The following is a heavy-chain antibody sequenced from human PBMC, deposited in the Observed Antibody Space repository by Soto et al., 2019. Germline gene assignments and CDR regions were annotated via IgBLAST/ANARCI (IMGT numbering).Heavy chain of an antibody. Sequence: GGSLRLSCAASGFIINNYAMNWVRQAPGEGLEWVSGIKSDGTTYYADSVKGRCTISRDDSKNTLFLQMNSLRAEDTALYYCKLYDYIWASYTSLDYWGQGTLVTVSS. CDR1: GFIINNYA. CDR2: IKSDGTT. J-gene: IGHJ4*02. CDR3: KLYDYIWASYTSLDY. D-gene: IGHD3-16*01. V-gene: IGHV3-23*01.